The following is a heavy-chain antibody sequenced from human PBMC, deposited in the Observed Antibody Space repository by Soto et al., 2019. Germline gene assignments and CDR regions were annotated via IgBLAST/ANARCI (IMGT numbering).Heavy chain of an antibody. Sequence: GASVKVSCKASGYTFTSYGISWVRQAPGQGLEWMGWISAYNGNTNYAQKLQGRVTMTTDTSTSTAYMELRSLRSDDTAVYYCARDYYDSSGYYNDAFDIWGQGTRVTVS. V-gene: IGHV1-18*04. D-gene: IGHD3-22*01. CDR2: ISAYNGNT. CDR3: ARDYYDSSGYYNDAFDI. J-gene: IGHJ3*02. CDR1: GYTFTSYG.